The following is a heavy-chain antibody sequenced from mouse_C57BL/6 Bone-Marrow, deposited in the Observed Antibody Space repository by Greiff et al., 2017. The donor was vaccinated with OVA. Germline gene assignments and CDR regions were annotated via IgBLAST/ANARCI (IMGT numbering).Heavy chain of an antibody. CDR1: GYSFTGYY. CDR3: ARLRRGPYYAMDY. V-gene: IGHV1-42*01. Sequence: DVQLQESGPELVKPGASVKISCKASGYSFTGYYMNWVKQSPEKSLEWIGEINPSTGGTTYNQKFKAKATLTVDKSSSTAYMQLKSLTSEDSAVYYCARLRRGPYYAMDYWGQGTSVTVSS. CDR2: INPSTGGT. D-gene: IGHD2-12*01. J-gene: IGHJ4*01.